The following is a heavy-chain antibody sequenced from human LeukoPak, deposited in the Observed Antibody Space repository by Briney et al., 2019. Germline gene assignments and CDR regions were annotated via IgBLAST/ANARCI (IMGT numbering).Heavy chain of an antibody. Sequence: ASVKVSCKASGYTLSNYGFTWVRQAPEQGLEWMGWFSNHNGNTNYAQKFQGRVTMTTDTSTSTTYMELSSLRSDDTAVYYCARIAYGRNRFDLWGQGTLVTVSS. D-gene: IGHD1-14*01. CDR3: ARIAYGRNRFDL. CDR1: GYTLSNYG. V-gene: IGHV1-18*01. J-gene: IGHJ5*02. CDR2: FSNHNGNT.